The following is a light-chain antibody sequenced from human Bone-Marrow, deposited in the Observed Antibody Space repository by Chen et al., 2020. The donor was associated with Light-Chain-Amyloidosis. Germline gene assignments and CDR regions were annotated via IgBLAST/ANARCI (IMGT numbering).Light chain of an antibody. V-gene: IGLV3-21*02. J-gene: IGLJ3*02. CDR3: QVWDRSSDRPV. Sequence: SYVLTQPSSVSVAPGQTATIACGGNNIGSTSVPWYQQTPGQAPLLVVYDDSDRPSGIPVRLSGSNSGNTATLTISRVEAGDEADYYCQVWDRSSDRPVFGGGTKLTVL. CDR1: NIGSTS. CDR2: DDS.